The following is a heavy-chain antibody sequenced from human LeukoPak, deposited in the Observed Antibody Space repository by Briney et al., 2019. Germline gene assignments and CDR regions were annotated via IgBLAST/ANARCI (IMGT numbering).Heavy chain of an antibody. CDR1: GGSISSYY. CDR2: IYYSGSA. CDR3: ARSYGSGNYFDY. D-gene: IGHD3-10*01. V-gene: IGHV4-59*01. J-gene: IGHJ4*02. Sequence: PSETLSLTCTVSGGSISSYYWSWIRRPPGKGLEWIGYIYYSGSANYNPSLKSRVTISVDTFKNQFSLRLSSVTAADTAVYYCARSYGSGNYFDYWGQGTLVTVSS.